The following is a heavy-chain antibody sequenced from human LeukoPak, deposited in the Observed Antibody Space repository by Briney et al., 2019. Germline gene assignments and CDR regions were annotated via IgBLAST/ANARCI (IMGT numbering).Heavy chain of an antibody. CDR2: IYPGDSDT. CDR1: GYSFTSYW. CDR3: ARRALYSYGFDY. Sequence: GEPLKISCKGSGYSFTSYWIGLVRPMPGEGLEWMWIIYPGDSDTRYSPSFQCQVTISADKSISTAYLQWSSLKASDTAMYYCARRALYSYGFDYWGQGTLVTVSS. V-gene: IGHV5-51*01. J-gene: IGHJ4*02. D-gene: IGHD5-18*01.